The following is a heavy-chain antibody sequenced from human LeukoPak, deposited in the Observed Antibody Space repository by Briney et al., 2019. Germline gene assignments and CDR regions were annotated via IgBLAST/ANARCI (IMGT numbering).Heavy chain of an antibody. CDR1: GFTFSSYW. V-gene: IGHV3-7*01. CDR2: IKQDGSEK. D-gene: IGHD6-6*01. CDR3: ARGSIAARVGDAFDI. Sequence: GGSLRLSCAASGFTFSSYWMSWVRQAPGKGLEWVANIKQDGSEKYYVDSVKGRFTISRDNAKNSLYLQMNSLRAEDTAVYYCARGSIAARVGDAFDIWGQGTMVTVSS. J-gene: IGHJ3*02.